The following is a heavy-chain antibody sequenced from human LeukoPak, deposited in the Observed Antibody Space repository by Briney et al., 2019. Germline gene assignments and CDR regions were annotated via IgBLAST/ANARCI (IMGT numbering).Heavy chain of an antibody. CDR2: IKQDGSDK. Sequence: GGSLRPSCAASGFTFSSSWMSWVRQAPGKGLEWVDHIKQDGSDKYYVDSVKGRFTISRDNAKNSLYLQLNSLRVEETATYYCARHSSGSYYTYWGQGTLVTVSS. V-gene: IGHV3-7*01. CDR3: ARHSSGSYYTY. CDR1: GFTFSSSW. D-gene: IGHD3-10*01. J-gene: IGHJ4*02.